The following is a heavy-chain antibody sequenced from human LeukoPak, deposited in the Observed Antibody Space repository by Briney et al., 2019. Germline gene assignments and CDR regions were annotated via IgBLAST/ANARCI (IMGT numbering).Heavy chain of an antibody. CDR2: IYYSGST. J-gene: IGHJ5*02. Sequence: SETLSLTCTVSGGSISSSSYYWGWIRQPPGKGLEWIGSIYYSGSTYYNPSLKSRVTISVDTSKNQFSLKLSSVTAADTAVYYCARDVATIRNWFDPWGQGNLVTVSS. CDR3: ARDVATIRNWFDP. D-gene: IGHD5-12*01. CDR1: GGSISSSSYY. V-gene: IGHV4-39*07.